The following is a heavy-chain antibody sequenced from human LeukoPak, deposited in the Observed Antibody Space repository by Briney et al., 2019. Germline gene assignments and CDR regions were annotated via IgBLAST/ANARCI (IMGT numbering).Heavy chain of an antibody. J-gene: IGHJ3*02. V-gene: IGHV4-61*08. CDR3: ARGDSACSSTSCYTAFDI. CDR1: GGSISSGGYY. D-gene: IGHD2-2*02. Sequence: SETLSLTCTVSGGSISSGGYYWSWIRQPPGKGLEWIGYIYYSGSTNYNPSLKSRVTISVDTSKNQFSLKLSSVTAADTAVYYCARGDSACSSTSCYTAFDIWGQGTMVTVSS. CDR2: IYYSGST.